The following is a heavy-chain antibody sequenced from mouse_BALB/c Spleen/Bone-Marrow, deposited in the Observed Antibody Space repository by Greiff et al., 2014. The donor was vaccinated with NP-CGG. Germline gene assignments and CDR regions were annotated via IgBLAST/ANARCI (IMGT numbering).Heavy chain of an antibody. V-gene: IGHV10-1*02. CDR1: GFTFNTYA. D-gene: IGHD2-4*01. CDR2: IRSKSNNYAT. Sequence: EVHLVESGGGLVQPKGSLKLSCAASGFTFNTYAMNWVRQAPGKGLEWVARIRSKSNNYATYYADSVKDRLTISRDDSQSMLYLQMNNLKTEDTAMYYCVRQNYDYAWFAYWGQGTLVTVSA. CDR3: VRQNYDYAWFAY. J-gene: IGHJ3*01.